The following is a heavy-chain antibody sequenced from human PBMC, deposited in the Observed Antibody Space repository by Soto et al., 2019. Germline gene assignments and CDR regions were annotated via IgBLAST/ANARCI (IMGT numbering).Heavy chain of an antibody. J-gene: IGHJ6*03. CDR2: IYSGGST. Sequence: PGGSLRLSCAASGFTVSSNYMSWVRQAPGKGLEWVSVIYSGGSTYYADSVKGRFTISRDNSKNTLYLQMNSLRAEDTAVYYCARDGYSSSWYESYYYYYMDVWGKGTTVTVSS. V-gene: IGHV3-66*01. CDR1: GFTVSSNY. CDR3: ARDGYSSSWYESYYYYYMDV. D-gene: IGHD6-13*01.